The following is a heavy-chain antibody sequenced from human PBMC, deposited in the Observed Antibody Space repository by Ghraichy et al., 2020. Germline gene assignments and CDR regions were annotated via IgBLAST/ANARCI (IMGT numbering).Heavy chain of an antibody. D-gene: IGHD1-26*01. CDR2: LSSTGRYI. J-gene: IGHJ4*02. V-gene: IGHV3-21*01. CDR3: ARELSGSYLFGDY. Sequence: GGSLRLSCAASGFTFSSYTMNWVRQAPGKGLEWVSSLSSTGRYIYYADSVKGRFTISRDNAKNSLFLQMNSLRAEDTAMYYCARELSGSYLFGDYWGRGILVTVSS. CDR1: GFTFSSYT.